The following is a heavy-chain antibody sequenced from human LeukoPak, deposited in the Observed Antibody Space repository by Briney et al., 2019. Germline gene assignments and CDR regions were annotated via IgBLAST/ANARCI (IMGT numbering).Heavy chain of an antibody. CDR3: ARDRGSPSEGHDWFDP. CDR1: GYTFTGYY. J-gene: IGHJ5*02. D-gene: IGHD6-6*01. Sequence: ASVKVSCKASGYTFTGYYMHWVRQAPGQGLAWMGWINPNSGGTNYAQKFQGRVTMTRDTSISTAYMELSRLRSDDTAVYYCARDRGSPSEGHDWFDPWGQGTLVTVSS. V-gene: IGHV1-2*02. CDR2: INPNSGGT.